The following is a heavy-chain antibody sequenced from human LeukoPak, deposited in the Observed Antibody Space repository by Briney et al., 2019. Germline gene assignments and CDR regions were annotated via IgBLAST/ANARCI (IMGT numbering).Heavy chain of an antibody. J-gene: IGHJ4*02. CDR2: IYYSGST. CDR1: GDSISGGGYY. V-gene: IGHV4-31*03. D-gene: IGHD4-17*01. CDR3: ARGSYGDYFDY. Sequence: PSETLSLTCTVSGDSISGGGYYWSWIRQHPGKGLEWIGYIYYSGSTYYNPSLKSRVTISVDTSKNQFSLKLSSVTAADTAVYYCARGSYGDYFDYWGQGTLVTVSS.